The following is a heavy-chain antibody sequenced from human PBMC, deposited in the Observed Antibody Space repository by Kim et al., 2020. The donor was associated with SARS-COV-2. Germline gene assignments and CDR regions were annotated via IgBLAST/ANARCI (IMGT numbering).Heavy chain of an antibody. Sequence: GGSLRLSCAASGFTFSSYWMHWVRQAPGKGLVWVSRINSDGSSTSYADSVKGRFTISRDNAKNTLYLQMNSLRAEDTAVYYCARETSDLRFLEWLFGPGAFDIWGQGTMVTVSS. D-gene: IGHD3-3*01. J-gene: IGHJ3*02. V-gene: IGHV3-74*01. CDR1: GFTFSSYW. CDR2: INSDGSST. CDR3: ARETSDLRFLEWLFGPGAFDI.